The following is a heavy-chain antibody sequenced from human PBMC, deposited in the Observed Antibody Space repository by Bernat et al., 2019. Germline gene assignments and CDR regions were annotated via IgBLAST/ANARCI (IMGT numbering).Heavy chain of an antibody. V-gene: IGHV3-53*04. CDR3: ARDPYYYDSSGPIPFDI. Sequence: EVQLVESGGGLVQPGGSLRLSCAASGFTVSSNYMSWVRQAPGKGLEWVSVIYSGGSTYYAGSVKGRFTISRHNSKNTLYLQMNSLRAEDTAVYYCARDPYYYDSSGPIPFDIWGQGTMVTVSS. CDR2: IYSGGST. D-gene: IGHD3-22*01. CDR1: GFTVSSNY. J-gene: IGHJ3*02.